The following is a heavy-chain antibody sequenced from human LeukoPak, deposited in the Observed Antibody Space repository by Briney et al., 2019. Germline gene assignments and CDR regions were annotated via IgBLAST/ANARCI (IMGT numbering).Heavy chain of an antibody. CDR3: TWDTSGWSKFSS. CDR1: GFTFTDAW. D-gene: IGHD6-19*01. CDR2: IKSKGSGGTT. J-gene: IGHJ4*02. V-gene: IGHV3-15*01. Sequence: GGSLRLSCAASGFTFTDAWMGWVRQAPGKGLEWVGRIKSKGSGGTTDYAAPVKGRFAISRDDSRHTLYLQMNSLKSEDTAVYYCTWDTSGWSKFSSWGQGTLVTVSS.